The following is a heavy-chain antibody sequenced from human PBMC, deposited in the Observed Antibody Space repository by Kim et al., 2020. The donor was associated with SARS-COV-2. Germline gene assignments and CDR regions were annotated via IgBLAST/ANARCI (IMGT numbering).Heavy chain of an antibody. CDR1: GYTFTSYA. D-gene: IGHD6-6*01. Sequence: ASVTVSCKASGYTFTSYAMNWVRQAPGQGLEWMGWINTNTGNPTYAQGFTGRFVFSLDTSVSTAYLQISSLKAEDTAVYYCARERGYSSSSLARFFGYYGMDVWGQGTTVTISS. V-gene: IGHV7-4-1*02. CDR3: ARERGYSSSSLARFFGYYGMDV. J-gene: IGHJ6*02. CDR2: INTNTGNP.